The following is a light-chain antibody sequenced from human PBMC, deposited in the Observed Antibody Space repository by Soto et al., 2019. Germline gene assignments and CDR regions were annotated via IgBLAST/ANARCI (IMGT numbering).Light chain of an antibody. CDR1: QSVSSY. CDR2: DAS. J-gene: IGKJ1*01. Sequence: EIVLTQSPATLSLSPGERVTLSCRASQSVSSYLAWYQQKPGQAPRLLIYDASNRATGIPARFSGSGSGTEFTLTINSLQPDDFATYYCQQYSVYWTFGQGTKVDIK. CDR3: QQYSVYWT. V-gene: IGKV3-11*01.